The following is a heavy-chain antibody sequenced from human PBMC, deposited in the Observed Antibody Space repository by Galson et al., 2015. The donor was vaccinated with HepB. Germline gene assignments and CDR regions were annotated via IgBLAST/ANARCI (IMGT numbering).Heavy chain of an antibody. D-gene: IGHD3-22*01. CDR1: GYSFTSYW. Sequence: QSGAEVKKPGESLKISCKGSGYSFTSYWIGWVRQMPGKGLEWMGIIYPGDSDTRYSPSFQGQVTISADKSISTAYLQWSSLKAPDTAMYYCARFLFYDSSGSHLGGFDYWGQGTLVTVSS. CDR3: ARFLFYDSSGSHLGGFDY. CDR2: IYPGDSDT. V-gene: IGHV5-51*03. J-gene: IGHJ4*02.